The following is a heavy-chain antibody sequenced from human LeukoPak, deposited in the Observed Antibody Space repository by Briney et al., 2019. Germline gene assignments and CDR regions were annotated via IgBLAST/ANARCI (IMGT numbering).Heavy chain of an antibody. V-gene: IGHV3-21*01. Sequence: PGGSLRLSCAASGFSFNNYDMNWVRQAPGKGLEWVSSISSSSSYIYYADSVKGRFTISRDNAKNSLYLQMNSLRAEDTAVYYCARDSGFLEWPRGYYMDVWGKGTTVTVSS. J-gene: IGHJ6*03. CDR3: ARDSGFLEWPRGYYMDV. CDR1: GFSFNNYD. CDR2: ISSSSSYI. D-gene: IGHD3-3*01.